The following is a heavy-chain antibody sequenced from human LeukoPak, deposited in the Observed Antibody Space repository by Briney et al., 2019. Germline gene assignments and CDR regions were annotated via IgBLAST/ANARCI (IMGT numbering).Heavy chain of an antibody. CDR2: ISGSGAST. D-gene: IGHD1-26*01. Sequence: PGGSLRLSCSASGFTFTNFAMTWVRQAPGKGLEWVSGISGSGASTYYADSVKGRFTISRDNSKHTAYLQMNSLRAEDTAVYYCAKDQSRVGGSAPFDYWGQGTLVTVSS. V-gene: IGHV3-23*01. CDR3: AKDQSRVGGSAPFDY. J-gene: IGHJ4*02. CDR1: GFTFTNFA.